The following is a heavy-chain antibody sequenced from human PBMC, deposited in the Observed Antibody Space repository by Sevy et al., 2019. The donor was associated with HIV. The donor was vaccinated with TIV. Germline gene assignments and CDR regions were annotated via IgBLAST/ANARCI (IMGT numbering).Heavy chain of an antibody. CDR2: INSDESTT. D-gene: IGHD1-26*01. V-gene: IGHV3-74*01. CDR1: GFTFSSYW. Sequence: GGSLRLSCAASGFTFSSYWMHWVRQAPGKGPVWVSRINSDESTTNSADSVKGRFTISRDNAENTMYLQMNSLRAEDTAVYYCARGRYSGRYYGGSGFDYWGQGTLVTVSS. CDR3: ARGRYSGRYYGGSGFDY. J-gene: IGHJ4*02.